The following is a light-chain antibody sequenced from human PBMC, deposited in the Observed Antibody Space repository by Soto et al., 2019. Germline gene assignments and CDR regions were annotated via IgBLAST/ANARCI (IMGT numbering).Light chain of an antibody. CDR1: SSNVGGYNY. J-gene: IGLJ1*01. CDR3: CSYAGSYIYV. V-gene: IGLV2-11*01. CDR2: DVS. Sequence: QSVLTQPRSVSGSPGQSVTISCTGTSSNVGGYNYVSWYQKLPGKAPKLMVYDVSKRPSGVPDRFSGSKSGNTASLTISGLQAEDEADYYCCSYAGSYIYVFGTGTKVTVL.